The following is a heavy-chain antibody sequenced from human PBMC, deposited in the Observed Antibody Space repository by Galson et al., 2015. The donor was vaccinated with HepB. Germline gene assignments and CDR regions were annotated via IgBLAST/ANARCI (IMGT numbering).Heavy chain of an antibody. D-gene: IGHD3-10*01. Sequence: SLRLSCAASGFTFSSYGMHWVRQAPGKGLEWVAFIRYDGSNKYYADSVKGRFTISRDNSKNTLYLQMNSLRAEDTAVYYCAKDAEVYGSGSYSTYFDYWGQGTLVTVSS. V-gene: IGHV3-30*02. CDR3: AKDAEVYGSGSYSTYFDY. CDR2: IRYDGSNK. CDR1: GFTFSSYG. J-gene: IGHJ4*02.